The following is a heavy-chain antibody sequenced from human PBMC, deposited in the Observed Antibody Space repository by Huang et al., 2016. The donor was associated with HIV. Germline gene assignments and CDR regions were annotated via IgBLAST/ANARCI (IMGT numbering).Heavy chain of an antibody. D-gene: IGHD6-19*01. CDR3: ARDRGAVAGTSPGY. V-gene: IGHV1-18*01. Sequence: QVQLVQSGAEVKKPGASVKVSCKASGYTFTSYGISWVRQAPGQGLGWMGWISAYNGHTNYAQKLQGRVTMTTETSTSTAYMELRSLRADDTAMYYCARDRGAVAGTSPGYWGQGTLVTVSS. CDR2: ISAYNGHT. J-gene: IGHJ4*02. CDR1: GYTFTSYG.